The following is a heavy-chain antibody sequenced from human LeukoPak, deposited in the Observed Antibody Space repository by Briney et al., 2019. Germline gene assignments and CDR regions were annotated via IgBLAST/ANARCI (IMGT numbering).Heavy chain of an antibody. J-gene: IGHJ3*02. CDR2: IYYSGST. Sequence: SETLTLTXTVSGGSISSSSYYWGWIRQPPGKGLEWIASIYYSGSTYYNPSLKSRVTISVDTSKNQFSLKLSSVTAADTAVYYCATPLGYYDRDDAFDIWGQGTMVTVSS. CDR1: GGSISSSSYY. CDR3: ATPLGYYDRDDAFDI. V-gene: IGHV4-39*01. D-gene: IGHD3-22*01.